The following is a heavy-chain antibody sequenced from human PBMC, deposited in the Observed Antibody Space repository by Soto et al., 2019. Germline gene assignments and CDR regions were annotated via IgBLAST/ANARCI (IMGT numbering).Heavy chain of an antibody. Sequence: PGGSLRLSCSASGFTFSGYAMHWVRQAPGKGLDYVSAISNNGGNTHYADSVNGRFTISRDNSKNTLYLQMSSLRVEGTAVYYCVKALSARYTSTRSFDIWGQGTMVTVSS. CDR3: VKALSARYTSTRSFDI. CDR1: GFTFSGYA. J-gene: IGHJ3*02. CDR2: ISNNGGNT. V-gene: IGHV3-64D*06. D-gene: IGHD2-2*02.